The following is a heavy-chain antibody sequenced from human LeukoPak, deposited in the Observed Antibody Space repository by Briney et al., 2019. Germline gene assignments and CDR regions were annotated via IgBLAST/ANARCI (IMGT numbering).Heavy chain of an antibody. CDR2: IWYDGSNK. Sequence: GGSLRLSCAASGFTFSSYGMHSVRQAPGKGLEWVAVIWYDGSNKYYADSVKGRFTISRDNSKNTLYLQMNSLRAEDTAVYYCARADSSGWFDPWGQGTLVTVSS. V-gene: IGHV3-33*01. J-gene: IGHJ5*02. D-gene: IGHD6-19*01. CDR1: GFTFSSYG. CDR3: ARADSSGWFDP.